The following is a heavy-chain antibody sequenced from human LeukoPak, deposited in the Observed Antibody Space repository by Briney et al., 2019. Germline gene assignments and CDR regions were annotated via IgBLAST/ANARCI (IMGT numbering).Heavy chain of an antibody. Sequence: GGSLRLSCTTSGFTFGDYGMTWVRKAPGQGLEWVGFIRTKAYGGTTGYAASVNARFIISRDDSMSIAYLQMNSLKTEDTAVYYCSRSPLYCSGGSCSSPRFYYYGMDVWGKGTTVTVSS. CDR1: GFTFGDYG. D-gene: IGHD2-15*01. CDR3: SRSPLYCSGGSCSSPRFYYYGMDV. J-gene: IGHJ6*04. V-gene: IGHV3-49*04. CDR2: IRTKAYGGTT.